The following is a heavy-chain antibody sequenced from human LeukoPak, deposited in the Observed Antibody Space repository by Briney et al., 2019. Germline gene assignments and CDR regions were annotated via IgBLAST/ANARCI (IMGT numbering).Heavy chain of an antibody. CDR3: AKDRGNGYNNFDY. V-gene: IGHV4-4*07. CDR2: IYTNGNT. Sequence: SETLSLTCTVSSGSISSYYWSWIRQPAGKGLEWIGRIYTNGNTNYNPSLKSRVTMSVDTSKNQFSLKLTSMTAADTAVYYCAKDRGNGYNNFDYWGQGILVTVSS. J-gene: IGHJ4*02. D-gene: IGHD5-24*01. CDR1: SGSISSYY.